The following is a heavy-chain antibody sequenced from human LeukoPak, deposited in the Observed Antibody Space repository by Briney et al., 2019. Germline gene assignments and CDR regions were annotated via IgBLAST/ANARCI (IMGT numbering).Heavy chain of an antibody. D-gene: IGHD3-10*01. V-gene: IGHV3-13*01. CDR2: IGTAGDT. J-gene: IGHJ3*02. CDR1: GFTFSSYD. Sequence: GGSLRLSCAASGFTFSSYDMHWVRQATGKGLERVSAIGTAGDTYYPGSVKGRFTISRENAKNSLYLQMNSLRAGDTAVYYCAGVSVTSGAFDIWGQGTMVTVSS. CDR3: AGVSVTSGAFDI.